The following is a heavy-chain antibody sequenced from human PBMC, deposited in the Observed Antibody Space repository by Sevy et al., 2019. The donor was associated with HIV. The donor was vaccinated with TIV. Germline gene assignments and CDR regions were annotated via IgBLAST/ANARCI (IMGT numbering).Heavy chain of an antibody. CDR1: GYSISSGYY. V-gene: IGHV4-38-2*01. J-gene: IGHJ5*02. CDR2: IYHSGST. Sequence: SETLSLTCAVSGYSISSGYYWGWIRQPPGKGLEWIGSIYHSGSTYYNPSLKSRVTISVDTSKNQFSLKLGSVTAADTAVYYCARTLPVTYYDFWSGYRSWFDPWGQGTLVTVSS. CDR3: ARTLPVTYYDFWSGYRSWFDP. D-gene: IGHD3-3*01.